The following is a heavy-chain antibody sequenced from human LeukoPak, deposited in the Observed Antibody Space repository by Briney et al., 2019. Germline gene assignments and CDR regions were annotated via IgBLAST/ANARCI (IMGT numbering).Heavy chain of an antibody. CDR2: ISSSGSTI. V-gene: IGHV3-48*04. J-gene: IGHJ4*02. CDR3: ARDSGAGGATSFDY. D-gene: IGHD1-26*01. Sequence: PGGSLRLSCAASGFTFSSYAMSWVRQAPGKGLEWVSYISSSGSTIYYADSVKGRFTISRDNAKNSLYLQMNSLRAEDTAVYYCARDSGAGGATSFDYWGQGTLVTVSS. CDR1: GFTFSSYA.